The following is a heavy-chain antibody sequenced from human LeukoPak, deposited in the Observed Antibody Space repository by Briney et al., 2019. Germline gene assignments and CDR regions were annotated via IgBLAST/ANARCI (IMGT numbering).Heavy chain of an antibody. V-gene: IGHV4-38-2*02. Sequence: SSETLSLTCNVSGYSISSGYNWGWIRQPPGKGLEWIGSIYHSGKTYYNPSLKSRVTISVDTSKNQFSLKLNSVTAADTAVYYCARGGYSGYDSRRVLGEFGPWGQGTLVTVSS. D-gene: IGHD5-12*01. CDR2: IYHSGKT. CDR3: ARGGYSGYDSRRVLGEFGP. CDR1: GYSISSGYN. J-gene: IGHJ5*02.